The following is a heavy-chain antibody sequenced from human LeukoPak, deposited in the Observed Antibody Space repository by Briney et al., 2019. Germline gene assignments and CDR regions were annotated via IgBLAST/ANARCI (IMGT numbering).Heavy chain of an antibody. D-gene: IGHD3-3*01. V-gene: IGHV3-30*01. CDR3: AREYDFWSGYFWRWFDP. Sequence: GGSLRLSCAASGFTFSSYAMHWVRQAPGKGLEWVAVISYDGSNKYYADSVKGRFTISRDNSKNTLYLQMNSLRAEDMAVYYCAREYDFWSGYFWRWFDPWGQGTLVTVSS. J-gene: IGHJ5*02. CDR2: ISYDGSNK. CDR1: GFTFSSYA.